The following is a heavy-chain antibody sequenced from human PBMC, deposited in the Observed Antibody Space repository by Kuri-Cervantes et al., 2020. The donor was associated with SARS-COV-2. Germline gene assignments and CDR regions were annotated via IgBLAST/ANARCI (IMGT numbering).Heavy chain of an antibody. Sequence: ASVKVSCKASGYTFTGYYMHWVRQAPGQGLEWMGWINPNSGGTNYAQKLQGRVTMTRDTSISTACMELGRLRSDDTAVYYCARDRGPQAVFDPWGQGTLVTVSS. CDR2: INPNSGGT. J-gene: IGHJ5*02. CDR1: GYTFTGYY. V-gene: IGHV1-2*02. CDR3: ARDRGPQAVFDP.